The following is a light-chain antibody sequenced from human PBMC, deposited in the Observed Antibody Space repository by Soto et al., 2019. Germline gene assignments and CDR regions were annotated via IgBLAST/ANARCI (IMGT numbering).Light chain of an antibody. Sequence: QSALTQPPSASGSPGQSVTISCTGTSSDVGGYNYVSWYQQHPGKAPKVMIYEVSKRPSGVPDRFSGSKSGNTASLTVSGLQAEDEAHYYCSSSAGSNTLVFGGGTKVTVL. CDR2: EVS. J-gene: IGLJ2*01. CDR1: SSDVGGYNY. CDR3: SSSAGSNTLV. V-gene: IGLV2-8*01.